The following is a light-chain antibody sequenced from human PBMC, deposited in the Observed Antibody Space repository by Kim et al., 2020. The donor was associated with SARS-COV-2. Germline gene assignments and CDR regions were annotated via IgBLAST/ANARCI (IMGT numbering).Light chain of an antibody. CDR1: QSVSN. CDR2: GAS. V-gene: IGKV3-15*01. Sequence: VSAGERANLSYRARQSVSNLAGYQQKPGQSPRIRIYGASTRATGIPARFSASGSGTEVTITISSRQSEDFAVYYCQQYNNWPLNFGGGTKVDIK. J-gene: IGKJ4*01. CDR3: QQYNNWPLN.